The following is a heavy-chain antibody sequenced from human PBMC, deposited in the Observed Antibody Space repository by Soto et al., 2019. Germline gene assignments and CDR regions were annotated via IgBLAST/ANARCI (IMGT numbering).Heavy chain of an antibody. CDR2: AYHNGLT. CDR3: ARDAAVPGESDRFDY. CDR1: GDSISTNVW. Sequence: PSETLSLTCAVSGDSISTNVWWSWVRQPAGKGLEWIGEAYHNGLTNYNPSLKSRVTMSVDTSKNEFSLKLTSVTAADTAIYYCARDAAVPGESDRFDYWGQGTLVTVSS. V-gene: IGHV4-4*02. J-gene: IGHJ4*02. D-gene: IGHD2-15*01.